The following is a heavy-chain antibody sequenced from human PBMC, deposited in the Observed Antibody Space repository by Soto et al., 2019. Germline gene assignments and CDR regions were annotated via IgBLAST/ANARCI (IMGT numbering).Heavy chain of an antibody. CDR1: GFTFASYN. CDR2: ISGNSDYI. CDR3: ARGRTGWYFDY. V-gene: IGHV3-21*01. Sequence: AGGSLRLSCASSGFTFASYNMLWVRQAPGKGLEWVASISGNSDYIYHADSLKGRFTVSRDNAKNSLYLQMNSLRAGDTAVYYCARGRTGWYFDYWGQGTLVTVSS. J-gene: IGHJ4*02. D-gene: IGHD6-19*01.